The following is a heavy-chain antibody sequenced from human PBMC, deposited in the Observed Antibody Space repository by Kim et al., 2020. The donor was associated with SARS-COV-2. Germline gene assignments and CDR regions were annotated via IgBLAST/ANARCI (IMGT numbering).Heavy chain of an antibody. Sequence: GGSLRLSCAASGFTVSSNYMSWVRQAPGKGLEWVSVIYSGGSTYYADSVKGRFTISRDNSKNTLYLQMNSLRAEDTAVYYCARDGGFYCGSYSPHYYYVMDVWGQGTTVTVSS. CDR1: GFTVSSNY. D-gene: IGHD2-15*01. CDR3: ARDGGFYCGSYSPHYYYVMDV. CDR2: IYSGGST. J-gene: IGHJ6*02. V-gene: IGHV3-66*01.